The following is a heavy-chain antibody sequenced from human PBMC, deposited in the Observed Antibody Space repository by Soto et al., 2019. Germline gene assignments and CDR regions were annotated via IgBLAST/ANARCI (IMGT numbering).Heavy chain of an antibody. Sequence: EVQLVESGGGLVQPGRSLRLSCVASGFRFGDYAMHWVRQAPGKGLEWVSGVSANSDYIAYADSVKGRFTISRDNAKDFLYLQMNSPGTEDTAFYYCAKGFSYGDYRYYFDYWGQGTLVTVSS. CDR2: VSANSDYI. CDR3: AKGFSYGDYRYYFDY. J-gene: IGHJ4*02. V-gene: IGHV3-9*01. CDR1: GFRFGDYA. D-gene: IGHD4-17*01.